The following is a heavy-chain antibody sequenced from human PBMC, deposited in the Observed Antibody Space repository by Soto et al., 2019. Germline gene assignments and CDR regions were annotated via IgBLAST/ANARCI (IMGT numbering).Heavy chain of an antibody. V-gene: IGHV1-69*01. CDR2: ITPMIGTT. D-gene: IGHD3-10*01. J-gene: IGHJ4*02. CDR1: GGTFYTYA. CDR3: ARDVSVMTSVFGF. Sequence: QVHLVQSGAEVKRPGSSVRVSCRASGGTFYTYAFTWVRQAPGQGLEWMGWITPMIGTTKYAQKCHGRVTFSADESASTAYMELSTLRADATAVYYCARDVSVMTSVFGFWGQGTLITVSS.